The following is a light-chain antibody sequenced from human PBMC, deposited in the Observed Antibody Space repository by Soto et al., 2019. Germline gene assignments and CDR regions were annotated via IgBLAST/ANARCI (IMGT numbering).Light chain of an antibody. Sequence: QSVLTQPRSVSGSPGQSVTISCTGTSSDVGGYNYVSWYQHHPGKAPKLLIFDVTKRPSGVPDRFSGSKSANTASLTISGLQAEDEADYYCCLYAGNYTWVFGGGTKLTVL. CDR2: DVT. J-gene: IGLJ3*02. V-gene: IGLV2-11*01. CDR3: CLYAGNYTWV. CDR1: SSDVGGYNY.